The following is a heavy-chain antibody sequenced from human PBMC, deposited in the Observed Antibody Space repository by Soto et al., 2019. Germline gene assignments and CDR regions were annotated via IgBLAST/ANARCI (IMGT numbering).Heavy chain of an antibody. J-gene: IGHJ4*02. Sequence: QVQLQESGPGLVQPSQTLSLTCTVSGGSISSDRYYWTWFRQPPGKGLEWIGNIYNSGNTHYNPSLKSRIPISVDTSKNQFSLKLSSVTVADTAVYYCARGPTVTTDYWGQGTLVTVSS. CDR2: IYNSGNT. V-gene: IGHV4-30-4*01. CDR3: ARGPTVTTDY. D-gene: IGHD4-17*01. CDR1: GGSISSDRYY.